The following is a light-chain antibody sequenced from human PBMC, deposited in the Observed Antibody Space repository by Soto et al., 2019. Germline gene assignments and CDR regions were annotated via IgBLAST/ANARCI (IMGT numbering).Light chain of an antibody. CDR3: QQYGKT. Sequence: EIVLTQSPGTLSLSPGERATLSCRASQSVSSGYLAWYQQKPGKAPRLLIYGASSRATGIPDRFSGSGSGTDFTLTISRLEPEDFAVYYCQQYGKTFGQGTKVDI. V-gene: IGKV3-20*01. J-gene: IGKJ1*01. CDR1: QSVSSGY. CDR2: GAS.